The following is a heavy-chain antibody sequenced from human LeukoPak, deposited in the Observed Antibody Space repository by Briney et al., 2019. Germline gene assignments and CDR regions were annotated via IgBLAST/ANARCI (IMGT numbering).Heavy chain of an antibody. CDR1: GYTFTSYD. Sequence: ASVKVSCKASGYTFTSYDINWVRQATGQGLEWMGWMNPNSGNTGYAQKFQGRVTITRNTSISTAYMELSSLRSEDTAVYYSARGDTALLNFDYWGQGTLVTVSS. CDR2: MNPNSGNT. D-gene: IGHD5-18*01. CDR3: ARGDTALLNFDY. J-gene: IGHJ4*02. V-gene: IGHV1-8*03.